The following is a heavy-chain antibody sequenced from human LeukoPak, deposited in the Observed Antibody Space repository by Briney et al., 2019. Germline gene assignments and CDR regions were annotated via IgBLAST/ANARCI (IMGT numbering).Heavy chain of an antibody. D-gene: IGHD2/OR15-2a*01. Sequence: SETLSLTCAVSGGSITSGDFAWSWIRQPPGKGLDFIGYIYLDGSTFYNPSLKSRVTISVDRSKNQFSLRLNSVTAADTAVYYCARAHSIASYYYGVDVWGQGTTVTVSS. CDR2: IYLDGST. CDR3: ARAHSIASYYYGVDV. J-gene: IGHJ6*02. V-gene: IGHV4-30-2*01. CDR1: GGSITSGDFA.